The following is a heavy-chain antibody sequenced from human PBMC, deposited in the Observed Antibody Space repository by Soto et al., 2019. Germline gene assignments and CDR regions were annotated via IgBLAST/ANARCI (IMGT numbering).Heavy chain of an antibody. J-gene: IGHJ6*02. CDR3: ARTKASIVARPDYYYGMDV. Sequence: QVQLVQSGAEVKKHGSSVKVSCKASAGTFSSYAISWLLQALGQGLEWMGGIILLFGTANNAQKFKGRVTISADDYTSTVYMELSSLRSEDTAVYYFARTKASIVARPDYYYGMDVWGQGTTVTVSS. CDR2: IILLFGTA. CDR1: AGTFSSYA. V-gene: IGHV1-69*01. D-gene: IGHD6-6*01.